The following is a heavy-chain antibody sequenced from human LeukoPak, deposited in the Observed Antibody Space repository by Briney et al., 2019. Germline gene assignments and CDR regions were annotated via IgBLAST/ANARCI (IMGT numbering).Heavy chain of an antibody. D-gene: IGHD1-1*01. J-gene: IGHJ3*02. Sequence: GGSLRLSCAASGFSVTSKYINWVRQAPGKGLEWVLVVESGGDTSYANSVKGRFTVSRDIFQNTLYLQMNNLRAEDTAVYYCARNDYEGAFDIWGQGTMVTVSS. CDR3: ARNDYEGAFDI. V-gene: IGHV3-53*01. CDR1: GFSVTSKY. CDR2: VESGGDT.